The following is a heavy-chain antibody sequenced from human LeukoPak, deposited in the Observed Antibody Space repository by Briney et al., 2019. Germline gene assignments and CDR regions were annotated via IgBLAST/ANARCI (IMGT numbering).Heavy chain of an antibody. D-gene: IGHD4-11*01. V-gene: IGHV3-48*01. Sequence: GGSLRLSCAVSGFTFSSYKMNWVRQAPGKGLEWVSAISGDSSTTYYADSVKGRFTISRDNSKNTLYLQMNSLRAEDTAVYYCARDRGMTTSPYYYGMDVWGQGTTVTVSS. J-gene: IGHJ6*02. CDR1: GFTFSSYK. CDR3: ARDRGMTTSPYYYGMDV. CDR2: ISGDSSTT.